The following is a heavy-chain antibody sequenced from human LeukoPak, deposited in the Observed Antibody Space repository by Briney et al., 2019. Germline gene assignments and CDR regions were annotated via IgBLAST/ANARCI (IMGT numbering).Heavy chain of an antibody. CDR2: ISSSSSYI. CDR1: GFTFSSYS. Sequence: GGSLRLSCAASGFTFSSYSMNWVRQAPGKGLEWVSSISSSSSYIYYADSVKGRFTISRDNAKNPLYLQMNSLRAEDTAVYYCAREVAAPYFDYWSQGTLVTVSS. J-gene: IGHJ4*02. CDR3: AREVAAPYFDY. D-gene: IGHD6-19*01. V-gene: IGHV3-21*01.